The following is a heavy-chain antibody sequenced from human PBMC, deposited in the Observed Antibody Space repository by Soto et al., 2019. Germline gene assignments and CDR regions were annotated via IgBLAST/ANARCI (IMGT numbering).Heavy chain of an antibody. Sequence: EVQLLESGGGLVQPGGSLRLSCAASGFTFSSYAMSWVRQAPGKGLEWVSAISGSGGSTYYADSVKGRFTSSRDNSKNTLYRQRTSRIAEDMAVYYCAKSYDRAGSGSYDKRADDYYYGMDVWGQGTTVTVSS. V-gene: IGHV3-23*01. CDR1: GFTFSSYA. CDR2: ISGSGGST. CDR3: AKSYDRAGSGSYDKRADDYYYGMDV. J-gene: IGHJ6*02. D-gene: IGHD3-10*01.